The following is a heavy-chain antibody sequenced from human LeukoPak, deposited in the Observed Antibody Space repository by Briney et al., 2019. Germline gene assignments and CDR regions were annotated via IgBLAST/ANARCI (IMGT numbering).Heavy chain of an antibody. CDR2: INHSGST. CDR1: GGSFSGYY. CDR3: ARGHSPVTTKVSYFQH. J-gene: IGHJ1*01. Sequence: PSETLSLTCAVYGGSFSGYYWSWIRQPPGKGSEWIGEINHSGSTNYNPSLKSRVTILVDTSKNQFSLKLSSVTAADTAVYYCARGHSPVTTKVSYFQHWGQGTLVTVSS. D-gene: IGHD4-17*01. V-gene: IGHV4-34*01.